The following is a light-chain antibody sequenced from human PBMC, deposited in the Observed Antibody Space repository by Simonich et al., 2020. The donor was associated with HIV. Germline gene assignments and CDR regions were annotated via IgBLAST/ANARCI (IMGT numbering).Light chain of an antibody. J-gene: IGLJ2*01. V-gene: IGLV2-14*01. CDR3: SSYTSSSTVI. CDR1: SSDVGGYNY. Sequence: QSALTQPRSVSGSPGQSVTISCTGTSSDVGGYNYVSWYQQHPGKAPELMIYDVSNRPSGVSYRFSASKSGNTASLTISGLRAEDDADYYCSSYTSSSTVIFGGGTKLTVL. CDR2: DVS.